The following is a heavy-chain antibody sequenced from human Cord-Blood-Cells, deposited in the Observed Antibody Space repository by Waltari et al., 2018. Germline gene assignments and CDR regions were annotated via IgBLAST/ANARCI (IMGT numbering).Heavy chain of an antibody. CDR1: GFPFSRSS. CDR2: ISGSGGST. J-gene: IGHJ4*02. CDR3: ANGELGIAFDY. V-gene: IGHV3-23*01. Sequence: EVQLLESGGGPVQPAGSLRLSCAASGFPFSRSSMTWARPPPGKGLEWVSAISGSGGSTYYADSVKGRFTISRDNSKNTLYLQMNSLRAEDTAVYYCANGELGIAFDYWGQGTLVTVSS. D-gene: IGHD7-27*01.